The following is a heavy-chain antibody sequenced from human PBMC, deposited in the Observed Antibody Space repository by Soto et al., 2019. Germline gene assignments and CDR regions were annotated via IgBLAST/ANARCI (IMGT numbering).Heavy chain of an antibody. J-gene: IGHJ6*02. V-gene: IGHV3-11*03. CDR2: ISSSSYT. CDR3: ARYYDYYYGMDV. CDR1: GFTFSDYY. Sequence: GGSLRLSCAASGFTFSDYYMSWIRQAPGKGLEWVSYISSSSYTNYAGSVKGRFTISRDNAKNSLYLQMNSLRAEDTAVYYCARYYDYYYGMDVWGQGTTVTVSS.